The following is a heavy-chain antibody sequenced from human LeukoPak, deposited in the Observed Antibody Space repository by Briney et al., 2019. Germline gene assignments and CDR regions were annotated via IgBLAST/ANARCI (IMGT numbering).Heavy chain of an antibody. Sequence: LSGGSLRLSCAASGFSFDDYTMHWVRQTPGKGLEWVSLINWEGSSTFYADSVKGRFTISRDNSKNSLYLQMNSLRIEDTGLYFCSRSGVVVVATRGNYMDVWGKGTTVTVPS. CDR3: SRSGVVVVATRGNYMDV. J-gene: IGHJ6*03. V-gene: IGHV3-43*01. CDR2: INWEGSST. CDR1: GFSFDDYT. D-gene: IGHD2-21*01.